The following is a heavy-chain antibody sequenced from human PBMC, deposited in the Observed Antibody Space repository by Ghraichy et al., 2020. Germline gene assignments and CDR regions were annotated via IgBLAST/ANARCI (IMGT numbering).Heavy chain of an antibody. Sequence: SETLSLTCTVSGGSISSYYWSWIRQPPGKGLEWIGYIYYSGSTNYNPSLKSRVTISVDTSKNQFSLKLSSVTAADTAVYYCARGGYGDYEPPVDYWGQGTLVTVSS. D-gene: IGHD4-17*01. CDR1: GGSISSYY. CDR2: IYYSGST. J-gene: IGHJ4*02. CDR3: ARGGYGDYEPPVDY. V-gene: IGHV4-59*01.